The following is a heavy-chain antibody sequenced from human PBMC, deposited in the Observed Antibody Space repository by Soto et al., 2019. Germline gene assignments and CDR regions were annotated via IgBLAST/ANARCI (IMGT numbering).Heavy chain of an antibody. CDR1: GYTFTAHS. J-gene: IGHJ4*02. D-gene: IGHD1-26*01. Sequence: ASVKVSCKASGYTFTAHSIHWVRQAPGQRLEWLGWITAGAGETDYSQNFQGRVTVTRDTSASTAYMELSSLNFEDTAIYYCARENFPQSGSYYDSWGQGTLVTVFS. V-gene: IGHV1-3*01. CDR3: ARENFPQSGSYYDS. CDR2: ITAGAGET.